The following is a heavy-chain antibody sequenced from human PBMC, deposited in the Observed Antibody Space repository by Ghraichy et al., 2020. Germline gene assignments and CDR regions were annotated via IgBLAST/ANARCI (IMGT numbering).Heavy chain of an antibody. Sequence: CAASGFTFNSYVMTWVRQAPGKGLEWVSVIDGSGGTTYYTDSVKGRFTISRDNSKDTVSLQMNSLRAEDTAVYYCAKTRGGNNGYFDSWGQGTLVTVSS. J-gene: IGHJ4*02. CDR3: AKTRGGNNGYFDS. D-gene: IGHD1/OR15-1a*01. CDR2: IDGSGGTT. V-gene: IGHV3-23*01. CDR1: GFTFNSYV.